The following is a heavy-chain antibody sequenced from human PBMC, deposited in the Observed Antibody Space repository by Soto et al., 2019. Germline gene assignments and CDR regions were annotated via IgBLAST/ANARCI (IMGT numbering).Heavy chain of an antibody. D-gene: IGHD6-6*01. J-gene: IGHJ2*01. CDR2: IIPITGTT. V-gene: IGHV1-69*01. CDR1: GGIFSSYA. Sequence: QVQLVQSGAEVKKPGSSVKVSCKVSGGIFSSYAIGWVLQAPGQGLEWMAGIIPITGTTNRAQKFQGRVTVTADESKTTVYMELSSLTAEDTAVYYCAREYSSSSQYLYFDVWGRGTLVTVSS. CDR3: AREYSSSSQYLYFDV.